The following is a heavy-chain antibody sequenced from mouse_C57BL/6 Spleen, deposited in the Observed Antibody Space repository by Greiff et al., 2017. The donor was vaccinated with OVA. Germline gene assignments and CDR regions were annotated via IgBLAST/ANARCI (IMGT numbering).Heavy chain of an antibody. CDR2: ISSGGDYI. Sequence: EVQVVESGEGLVKPGGSLKLSCAASGFTFSSYAMSWVRQTPEKRLEWVAYISSGGDYIYYADTVKGRFTISRDNARNTLYLQMSSLKSEDTAMYYCTRDGYYSHYAMDYWGQGTSVTVSS. J-gene: IGHJ4*01. CDR1: GFTFSSYA. D-gene: IGHD2-3*01. V-gene: IGHV5-9-1*02. CDR3: TRDGYYSHYAMDY.